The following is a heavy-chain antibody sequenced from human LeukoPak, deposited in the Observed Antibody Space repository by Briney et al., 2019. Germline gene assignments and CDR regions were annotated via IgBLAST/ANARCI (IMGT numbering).Heavy chain of an antibody. V-gene: IGHV4-39*01. CDR1: GGSISTITYY. J-gene: IGHJ3*02. CDR2: MYYRGNT. D-gene: IGHD2-21*02. CDR3: ARTVVTATIDGFQI. Sequence: PSETLSLTCTVSGGSISTITYYWGWIRQPPGKGLEWVGHMYYRGNTFYNPSLKSRVTISVDPSKSQFSLRLTSVTAADTAVYYCARTVVTATIDGFQIWGQGTMVTVSS.